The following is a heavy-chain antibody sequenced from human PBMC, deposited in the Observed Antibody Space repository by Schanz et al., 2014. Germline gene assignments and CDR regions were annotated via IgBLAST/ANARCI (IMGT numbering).Heavy chain of an antibody. V-gene: IGHV3-53*01. CDR1: GFTVSRNY. CDR3: AKGQGAVINNWYFDL. D-gene: IGHD2-21*01. Sequence: EVQLVESGGGVIQPGGSLRLSCAASGFTVSRNYMSWVRQAPGKGLEWVSVIYSGGNTYYADSVKGRFTISRDNSINTLSLQMNSLSADDTAVYYCAKGQGAVINNWYFDLWGRGTLVTVSS. J-gene: IGHJ2*01. CDR2: IYSGGNT.